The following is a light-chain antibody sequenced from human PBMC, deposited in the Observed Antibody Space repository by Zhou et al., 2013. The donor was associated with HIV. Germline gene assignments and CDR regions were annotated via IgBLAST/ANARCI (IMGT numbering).Light chain of an antibody. J-gene: IGKJ1*01. CDR2: DAS. CDR1: QGISSA. Sequence: AIQLTQSPSSLSASVGDRVTITCRASQGISSALAWYQQKPGKPPKLLIYDASRLESGVPSRFSGSGSGTDFTLTISSLQPEDFATYYCQQSYSTSRGTWAFGQGTKVEIK. V-gene: IGKV1-13*02. CDR3: QQSYSTSRGTWA.